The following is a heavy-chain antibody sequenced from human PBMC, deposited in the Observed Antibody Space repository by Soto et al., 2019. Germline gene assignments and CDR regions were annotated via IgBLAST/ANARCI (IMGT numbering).Heavy chain of an antibody. CDR3: ARGTVHFDH. CDR2: IWYAGSNN. D-gene: IGHD2-8*02. J-gene: IGHJ4*02. CDR1: VFTFSTYG. V-gene: IGHV3-33*01. Sequence: QVELVESGGGGLQPGRSLRLSCAASVFTFSTYGIHWVRQAPGKGLEWVAVIWYAGSNNYYADSVKGRFTISRDNSKNTLYLQMHSLRAEDTAVYYCARGTVHFDHWGQGTLVTVSP.